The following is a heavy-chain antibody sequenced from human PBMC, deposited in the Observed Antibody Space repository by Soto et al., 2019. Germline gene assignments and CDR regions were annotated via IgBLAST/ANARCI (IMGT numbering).Heavy chain of an antibody. D-gene: IGHD5-12*01. Sequence: GGSLRLSCAASGFTFSSYSMNWVRQAPGKGLEWVSSISSSSSYIYYADSVKGRFTISRDNAKNSLYLQMNSLRAEDTAVYYCARDRDIGATVEPYYYYFYGLDVGGQGTTVTVSS. V-gene: IGHV3-21*01. CDR1: GFTFSSYS. CDR2: ISSSSSYI. CDR3: ARDRDIGATVEPYYYYFYGLDV. J-gene: IGHJ6*02.